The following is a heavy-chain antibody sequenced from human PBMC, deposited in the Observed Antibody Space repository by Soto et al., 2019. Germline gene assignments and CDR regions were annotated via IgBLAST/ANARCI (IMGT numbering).Heavy chain of an antibody. CDR2: TIPMFATA. CDR1: GGSFSNYI. D-gene: IGHD6-19*01. V-gene: IGHV1-69*01. J-gene: IGHJ4*02. Sequence: QVHLVQSGAEVKKPGSSVKVSCKASGGSFSNYIFAWVRQAPGQGLEWMGGTIPMFATAQYAQKLQGRVTITADESTSTVYMDLTSLTSDDTAVYYWARGLFGQQWLVGFDTWGQGTLVTVSS. CDR3: ARGLFGQQWLVGFDT.